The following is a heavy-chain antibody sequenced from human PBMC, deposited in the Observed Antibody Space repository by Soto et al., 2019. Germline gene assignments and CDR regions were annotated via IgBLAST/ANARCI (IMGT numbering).Heavy chain of an antibody. CDR3: ARQGEGFYQRQIDF. D-gene: IGHD3-10*01. V-gene: IGHV5-51*01. CDR2: VFPGDSDT. CDR1: GFTFTSYW. Sequence: GESLKISCKGSGFTFTSYWVAWVRQMPGKGPEWMGVVFPGDSDTRYSPSFQGQVIISADKSTSTAYLQWSSLKASDSAIYYCARQGEGFYQRQIDFWGQGTLVKVSS. J-gene: IGHJ4*02.